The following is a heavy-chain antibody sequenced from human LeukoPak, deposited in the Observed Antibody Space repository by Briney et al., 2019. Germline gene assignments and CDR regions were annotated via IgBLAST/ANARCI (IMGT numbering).Heavy chain of an antibody. CDR1: GFSFSTYG. CDR3: AKDGPPYYDILTGYPLN. CDR2: ISGSGGST. Sequence: GGSLRLSCVASGFSFSTYGLHWVRQAPGKGLEWVSAISGSGGSTYYADSVKGRFTISRDNSKNTLYLQMNSLRAEDTAVYYCAKDGPPYYDILTGYPLNWGQGTLVTVSS. D-gene: IGHD3-9*01. V-gene: IGHV3-23*01. J-gene: IGHJ4*02.